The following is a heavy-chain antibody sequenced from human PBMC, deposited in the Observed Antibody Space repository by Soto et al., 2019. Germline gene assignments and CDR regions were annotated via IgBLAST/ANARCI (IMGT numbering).Heavy chain of an antibody. CDR3: ARGMTTVWSLERLAGLVYYYGMDV. V-gene: IGHV4-34*01. CDR2: INHSGST. D-gene: IGHD4-17*01. J-gene: IGHJ6*02. CDR1: GGSFSGYY. Sequence: PSETLSLTCAVYGGSFSGYYWSWIRQPPGKGLEWIGEINHSGSTNHNPSLKSRVTISLDTSKNQFSLKLSSVTAADTAVYYCARGMTTVWSLERLAGLVYYYGMDVWGQGTTVTVSS.